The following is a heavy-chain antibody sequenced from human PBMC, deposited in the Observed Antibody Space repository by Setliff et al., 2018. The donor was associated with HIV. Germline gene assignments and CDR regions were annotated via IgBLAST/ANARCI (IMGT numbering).Heavy chain of an antibody. CDR3: ARSRSTRDAFDT. Sequence: GGSLRLSCAASGFTFSSYGMHWVRQAPGKGLEWVAIIWYDGSSKYYADSVKGRFTISRDNARNSLYLDMNTLRAEDTALYYCARSRSTRDAFDTWGQGTMVTVSS. CDR2: IWYDGSSK. V-gene: IGHV3-33*01. J-gene: IGHJ3*02. D-gene: IGHD2-2*01. CDR1: GFTFSSYG.